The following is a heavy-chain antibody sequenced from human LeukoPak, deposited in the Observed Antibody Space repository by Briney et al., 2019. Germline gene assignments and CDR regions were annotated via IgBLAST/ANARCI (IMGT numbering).Heavy chain of an antibody. Sequence: SQTLSLTCTVSGGSISSGSYYWSWLRQPAGKGLEWLGRIYTSGSTNYNPSLKSRVTISVDTSKYQFSLKLSSVTAADTAVYYCARDTYDFWSGYWPNWGQGTLVTVSS. CDR1: GGSISSGSYY. D-gene: IGHD3-3*01. CDR3: ARDTYDFWSGYWPN. J-gene: IGHJ4*02. CDR2: IYTSGST. V-gene: IGHV4-61*02.